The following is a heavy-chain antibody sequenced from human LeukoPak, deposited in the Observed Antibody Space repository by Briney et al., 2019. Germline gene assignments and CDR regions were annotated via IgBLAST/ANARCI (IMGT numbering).Heavy chain of an antibody. V-gene: IGHV3-21*01. CDR2: ISSSSSYI. CDR1: GFTFSSYS. CDR3: ARAGSSGWYVDYYYYGMDV. J-gene: IGHJ6*02. Sequence: GGSLRLSCAASGFTFSSYSMNWVRQAPGKGLEWVPSISSSSSYIYYADSVKGRFTISRDNAKNSLYLQMNGLRAEDTAVYYCARAGSSGWYVDYYYYGMDVWGQGTTVTVSS. D-gene: IGHD6-19*01.